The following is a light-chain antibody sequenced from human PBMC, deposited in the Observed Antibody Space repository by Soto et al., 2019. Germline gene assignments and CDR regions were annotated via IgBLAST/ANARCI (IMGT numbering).Light chain of an antibody. V-gene: IGLV2-23*01. CDR2: EGF. CDR1: TNDVGTYNL. CDR3: SSYAGSTTYV. J-gene: IGLJ1*01. Sequence: QSALTQPASVSGSPGQSITLSCTGTTNDVGTYNLVSWYQQHPGKPPKLMIYEGFKRPSGVSNRFSGSKSGNTASLTISGLQAEDEADYYCSSYAGSTTYVFGTGTKVTAL.